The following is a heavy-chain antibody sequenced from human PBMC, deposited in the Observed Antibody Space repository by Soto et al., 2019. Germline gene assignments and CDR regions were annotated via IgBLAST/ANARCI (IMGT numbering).Heavy chain of an antibody. CDR1: GGTFSSYA. Sequence: QVQLVQSGAEVKKPGSSVKVSCKASGGTFSSYAISWVRQAPGQGLEWMGGIIPIFGTANYAQKFQGRVTITADESTRTAYMELSSLRSEDPAVYYCASLEYQLPSDYYYYGMDVWGQGTTVTVSS. D-gene: IGHD2-2*01. CDR2: IIPIFGTA. CDR3: ASLEYQLPSDYYYYGMDV. V-gene: IGHV1-69*01. J-gene: IGHJ6*02.